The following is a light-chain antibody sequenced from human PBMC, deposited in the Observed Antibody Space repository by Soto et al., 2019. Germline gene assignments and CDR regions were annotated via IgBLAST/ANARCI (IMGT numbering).Light chain of an antibody. CDR1: SSDVGGYNY. CDR2: DVS. Sequence: QSALTQPASVSGSPGQSITISCTGTSSDVGGYNYVSWYQQHPGKAPKLMIYDVSNRPSGVSNRFSGSKSANTASLTISGLQAEDEADYYCSSYTSSSTVVFGEGTKLTVL. CDR3: SSYTSSSTVV. V-gene: IGLV2-14*01. J-gene: IGLJ2*01.